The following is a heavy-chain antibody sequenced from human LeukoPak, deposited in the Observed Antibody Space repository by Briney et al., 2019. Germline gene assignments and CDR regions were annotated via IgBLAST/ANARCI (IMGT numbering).Heavy chain of an antibody. CDR2: IYHSGST. CDR3: ARDGRLLHYFDY. D-gene: IGHD1-26*01. CDR1: GYSISSGYY. V-gene: IGHV4-38-2*02. J-gene: IGHJ4*02. Sequence: SETLSLTCTVSGYSISSGYYWGWIRQPPGKGLEWIGSIYHSGSTYYGPSLKSRVTISVDTSKNQFSLKLSSVTAADTAVYYCARDGRLLHYFDYWGQGTLVTVSS.